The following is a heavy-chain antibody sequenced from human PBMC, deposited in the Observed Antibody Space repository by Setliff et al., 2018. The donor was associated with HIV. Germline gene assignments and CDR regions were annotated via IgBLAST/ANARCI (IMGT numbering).Heavy chain of an antibody. CDR3: ATRPRIAARPFDY. Sequence: PSETLSLTCSVSGVSVGSGDYYWHWIRQHPEKALEWIGYIFHSGDTYYNPPLKSRISMSVDTSKNQFSLELTSLTAADTAVYYCATRPRIAARPFDYWGQGMLVTVSS. J-gene: IGHJ4*02. CDR2: IFHSGDT. V-gene: IGHV4-31*03. CDR1: GVSVGSGDYY. D-gene: IGHD6-6*01.